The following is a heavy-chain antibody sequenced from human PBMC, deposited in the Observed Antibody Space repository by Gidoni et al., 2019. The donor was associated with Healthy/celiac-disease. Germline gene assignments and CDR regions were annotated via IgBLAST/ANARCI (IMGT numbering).Heavy chain of an antibody. D-gene: IGHD3-22*01. CDR3: ARDGPALFYDSSGYPDY. Sequence: EVQLVESGGGLVKPGGSLRLSCAASGFTFSSYSMNWVRQAPGKGLEWVSSISSSSSYRYYADSVKGRFTISRDNAKNSLYLQMNSLRAEDTAVYYCARDGPALFYDSSGYPDYWGQGTLVTVSS. J-gene: IGHJ4*02. CDR2: ISSSSSYR. V-gene: IGHV3-21*01. CDR1: GFTFSSYS.